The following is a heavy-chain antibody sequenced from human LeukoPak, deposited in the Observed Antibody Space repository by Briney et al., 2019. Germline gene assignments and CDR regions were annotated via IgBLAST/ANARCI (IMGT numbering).Heavy chain of an antibody. J-gene: IGHJ4*02. CDR2: ISAYNGNT. CDR1: GYTFPSYD. CDR3: ARDRPGDYDILTGYSSYYFDY. V-gene: IGHV1-18*01. Sequence: ASVKVSCKASGYTFPSYDISWVRQAPGQGLEWMGWISAYNGNTNYAQKLQGRVTMTTDTSTSTAYMELRSLRSDDTAVYYCARDRPGDYDILTGYSSYYFDYWGQGTLVTVSS. D-gene: IGHD3-9*01.